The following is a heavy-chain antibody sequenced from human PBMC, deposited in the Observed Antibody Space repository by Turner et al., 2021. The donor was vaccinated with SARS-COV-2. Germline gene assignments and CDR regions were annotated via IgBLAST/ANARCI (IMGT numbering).Heavy chain of an antibody. CDR3: ATTLVTLIGDWYFDL. Sequence: QVQLVQSGAEVKKPGASVKVSCKVSGYTLTELSMHWVRQAPGKGLEWMGGFDPEDGETIYVQKFQGRVTMTEYTSTDTAYMELSSLRSEDTAVYYCATTLVTLIGDWYFDLWGRGTLVTVSS. J-gene: IGHJ2*01. V-gene: IGHV1-24*01. D-gene: IGHD3-22*01. CDR1: GYTLTELS. CDR2: FDPEDGET.